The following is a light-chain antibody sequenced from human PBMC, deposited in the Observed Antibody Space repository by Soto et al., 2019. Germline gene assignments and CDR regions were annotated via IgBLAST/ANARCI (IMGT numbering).Light chain of an antibody. V-gene: IGKV3-20*01. J-gene: IGKJ2*01. CDR2: GAS. Sequence: EIVLTQSPGTLSLSPGERATLSCRASQSVSSSYLAWYQQKPGQAPRLLIYGASSRATGIPDRFSGSGSGTDFTLTISRLEPEDFAVYYFQQYGSSGYTFGQGTKLDIK. CDR3: QQYGSSGYT. CDR1: QSVSSSY.